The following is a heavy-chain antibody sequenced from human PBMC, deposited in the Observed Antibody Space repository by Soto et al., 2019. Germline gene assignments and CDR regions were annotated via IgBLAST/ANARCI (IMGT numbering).Heavy chain of an antibody. Sequence: EVQLLESGGGLVQPGGSLRLSCAASGFTFSSYAMRWVRQAPVKGLEWVSAISGSGGSTYYADSVKGRFTISRDNSKSTLYLQMNSLRAEDTAVYYCARRGSVSYDAYWGQGTLVTVSS. V-gene: IGHV3-23*01. CDR1: GFTFSSYA. CDR3: ARRGSVSYDAY. CDR2: ISGSGGST. D-gene: IGHD1-26*01. J-gene: IGHJ4*02.